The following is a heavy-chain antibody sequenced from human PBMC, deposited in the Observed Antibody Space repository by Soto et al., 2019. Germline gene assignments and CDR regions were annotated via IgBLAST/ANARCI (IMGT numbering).Heavy chain of an antibody. CDR2: INPNSGGT. D-gene: IGHD3-10*01. V-gene: IGHV1-2*04. Sequence: ASVKVSCKASGYTFTGYYMHWVRQAPGQGLEWMGWINPNSGGTNYAQKFQGWVTMTRDTSISTAYMELSRLRSDDTAVYYCARRRTRGVDAFDIWGQGTMVTVSS. CDR3: ARRRTRGVDAFDI. J-gene: IGHJ3*02. CDR1: GYTFTGYY.